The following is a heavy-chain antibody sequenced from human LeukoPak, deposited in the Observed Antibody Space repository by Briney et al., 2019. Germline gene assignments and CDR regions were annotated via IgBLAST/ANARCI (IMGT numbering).Heavy chain of an antibody. CDR3: AKSGYSTGWYIGNYYYYYMDV. Sequence: PGGSLRLSCAASGFTFSTYWMHWVRQAPGKGLEWVSSISGSGDTTVYADSVKGRFTISRDNSENKLDLQMNSLRAEDTAVYYCAKSGYSTGWYIGNYYYYYMDVWGKGTTVIVSS. D-gene: IGHD6-19*01. CDR2: ISGSGDTT. CDR1: GFTFSTYW. J-gene: IGHJ6*03. V-gene: IGHV3-23*01.